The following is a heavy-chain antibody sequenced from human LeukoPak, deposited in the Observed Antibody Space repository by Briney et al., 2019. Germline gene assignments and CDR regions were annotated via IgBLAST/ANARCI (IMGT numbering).Heavy chain of an antibody. V-gene: IGHV5-51*01. Sequence: GESLKISCKGSGYSFTIYWIGGVRQMPGKGREWMGISYPGDSDTRYSPSFQGQVTISADKSISTAYLQWSSLKASDTAMYYCAREATTASDYWGQGTLVTVSS. CDR3: AREATTASDY. CDR1: GYSFTIYW. J-gene: IGHJ4*02. CDR2: SYPGDSDT. D-gene: IGHD4-11*01.